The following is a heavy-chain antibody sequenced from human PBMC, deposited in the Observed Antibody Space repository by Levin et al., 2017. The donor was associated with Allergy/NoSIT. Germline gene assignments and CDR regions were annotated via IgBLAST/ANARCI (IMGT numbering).Heavy chain of an antibody. CDR1: GFTFSSYA. CDR2: ISYDGSNK. D-gene: IGHD2-2*01. Sequence: GESLKISCAASGFTFSSYAMHWVRQAPGKGLEWVAVISYDGSNKYYADSVKGRFTISRDNSKNTLYLQMNSLRAEDTAVYYCARTRYQLLSGAFDIWGQGTMVTVSS. V-gene: IGHV3-30-3*01. J-gene: IGHJ3*02. CDR3: ARTRYQLLSGAFDI.